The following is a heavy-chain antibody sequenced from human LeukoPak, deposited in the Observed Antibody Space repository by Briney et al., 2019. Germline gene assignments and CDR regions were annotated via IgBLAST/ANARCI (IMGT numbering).Heavy chain of an antibody. Sequence: GASLQISCKGAGCGFTSDWIGWVRQMPGKGLEWMGIIYPGDSGTRYSPSFQGQVTISADKSISTAYLQWSSLKASDTAMYYCARHIVRGYYYDSSGDYFDYWGQGTLVTVSS. CDR1: GCGFTSDW. V-gene: IGHV5-51*01. J-gene: IGHJ4*02. CDR3: ARHIVRGYYYDSSGDYFDY. CDR2: IYPGDSGT. D-gene: IGHD3-22*01.